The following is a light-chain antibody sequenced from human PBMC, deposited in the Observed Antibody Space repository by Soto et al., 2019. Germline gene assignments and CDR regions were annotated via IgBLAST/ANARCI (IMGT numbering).Light chain of an antibody. CDR1: QAINNY. J-gene: IGKJ3*01. Sequence: DIQMTQSPSSLSASVGDRVTISCLASQAINNYLAWYQQKPGKAPKLLIYAASTLQSGVPSRFSGSGSGTDFTLTISSLQPEDVATYYCQKHNSAPPVTFVPGTKVGV. CDR3: QKHNSAPPVT. V-gene: IGKV1-27*01. CDR2: AAS.